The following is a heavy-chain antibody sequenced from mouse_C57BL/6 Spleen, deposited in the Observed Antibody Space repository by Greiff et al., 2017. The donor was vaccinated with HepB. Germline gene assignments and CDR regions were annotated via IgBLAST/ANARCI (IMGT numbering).Heavy chain of an antibody. CDR1: GFTFSDYG. Sequence: EVKLVESGGGLVKPGGSLKLSCAASGFTFSDYGMHWVRQAPEKGLEWVAYISSGSSTIYYADTVKGRFTISRDNAKNTLFLQMTSLRSEDTAMYYCASGWLPPAWFAYWGQGTLVTVSA. D-gene: IGHD2-3*01. CDR2: ISSGSSTI. CDR3: ASGWLPPAWFAY. V-gene: IGHV5-17*01. J-gene: IGHJ3*01.